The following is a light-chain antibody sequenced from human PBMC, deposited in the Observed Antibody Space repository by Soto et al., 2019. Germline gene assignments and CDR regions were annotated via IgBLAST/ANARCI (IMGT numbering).Light chain of an antibody. CDR1: SSDVGGYNY. J-gene: IGLJ1*01. Sequence: QSVLTQPASVSGSPGQSITISCTGTSSDVGGYNYVSWYQHHPGKAPKLMIYEVSNRPSGVSNRSSGSKSGNTASLTISGLQAEDEADYYCSSYTSSSTYVFGTGTKVTVL. CDR2: EVS. V-gene: IGLV2-14*01. CDR3: SSYTSSSTYV.